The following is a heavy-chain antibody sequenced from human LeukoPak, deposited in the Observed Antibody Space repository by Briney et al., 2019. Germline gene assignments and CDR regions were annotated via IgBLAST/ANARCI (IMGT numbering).Heavy chain of an antibody. CDR1: GFTFSSYA. J-gene: IGHJ3*02. Sequence: GGSLRLSCAASGFTFSSYAMSWVRQPPGKGLEWVSAISGSGGSTYYADSVKGRFTISRDNSKNTLYLQMNSLRAEDTAVYYCATYTYYDILTGYWEDAFDIWGQGTMVTVSS. D-gene: IGHD3-9*01. CDR2: ISGSGGST. V-gene: IGHV3-23*01. CDR3: ATYTYYDILTGYWEDAFDI.